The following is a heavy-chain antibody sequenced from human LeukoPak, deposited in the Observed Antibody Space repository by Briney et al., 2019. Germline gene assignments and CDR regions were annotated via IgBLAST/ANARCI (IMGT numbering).Heavy chain of an antibody. V-gene: IGHV1-69*05. CDR1: GGTFSSYA. Sequence: AASVKVSCKASGGTFSSYAISWVRQAPGQGLEWMGRIVPIFGTANYAQKFQGRVTITTDESTSTAYMELSSLRSEDTAVYYCARGGLSDIVVVPAAILWFDPWGQGTLVTVSS. J-gene: IGHJ5*02. D-gene: IGHD2-2*02. CDR2: IVPIFGTA. CDR3: ARGGLSDIVVVPAAILWFDP.